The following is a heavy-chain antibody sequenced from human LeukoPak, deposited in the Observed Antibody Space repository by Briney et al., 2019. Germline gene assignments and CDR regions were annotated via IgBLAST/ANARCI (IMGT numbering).Heavy chain of an antibody. Sequence: GGSLRLSCAASGFTFSSYSMNWVRQAPGKGLEWVSYISSSSTIYYADSVKGRFTISRDNARNTLYLQMNSLRAEDTAVYYCARDFMYNVNCAGCWGQGTLVTVSS. CDR1: GFTFSSYS. D-gene: IGHD1-14*01. J-gene: IGHJ4*02. CDR3: ARDFMYNVNCAGC. CDR2: ISSSSTI. V-gene: IGHV3-48*04.